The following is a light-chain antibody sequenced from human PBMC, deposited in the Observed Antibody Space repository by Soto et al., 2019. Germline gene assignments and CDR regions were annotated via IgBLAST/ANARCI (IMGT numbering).Light chain of an antibody. Sequence: QSVMTQPPSVSAAPGQTVTISCSGSSSNIGGNSVSWYQQLPGTALKLLIYDDDKRPAGIPDRFSGSKSGTSATLGITGFRTGDEADYYCGSWDSSLSAYVFGTGTKLTVL. CDR1: SSNIGGNS. CDR3: GSWDSSLSAYV. J-gene: IGLJ1*01. CDR2: DDD. V-gene: IGLV1-51*01.